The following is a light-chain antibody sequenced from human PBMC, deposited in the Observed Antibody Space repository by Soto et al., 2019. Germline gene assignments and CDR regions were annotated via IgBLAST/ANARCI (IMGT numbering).Light chain of an antibody. CDR1: QAMNTA. CDR3: QQFHAYPLT. J-gene: IGKJ4*01. V-gene: IGKV1-13*02. CDR2: AAS. Sequence: AIPLTQSPTSLSASVGDRVTITCRASQAMNTALAWYHEKAGKTPDLLMYAASRLTIGVPSRFTGSGSGTDFTLTISGLQAEDFGTYYCQQFHAYPLTFGGGTKVEI.